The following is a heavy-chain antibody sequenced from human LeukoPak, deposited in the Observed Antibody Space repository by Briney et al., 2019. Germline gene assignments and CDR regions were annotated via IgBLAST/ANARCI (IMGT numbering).Heavy chain of an antibody. CDR3: ARSFVVVVAATRSYYYYGMDV. D-gene: IGHD2-15*01. J-gene: IGHJ6*02. CDR1: GFTFSSYW. Sequence: GGSLRLSCAASGFTFSSYWMTWVRQAPGKGLEWVANIKQDGSEKYYVDSVKGRFTISRDNAKNSLYLQINSLRAEDTAVYFCARSFVVVVAATRSYYYYGMDVWGQGTTVTVSS. V-gene: IGHV3-7*01. CDR2: IKQDGSEK.